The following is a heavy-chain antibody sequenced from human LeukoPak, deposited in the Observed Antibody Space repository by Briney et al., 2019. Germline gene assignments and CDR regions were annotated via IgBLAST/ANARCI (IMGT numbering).Heavy chain of an antibody. CDR1: GGSISSYY. V-gene: IGHV4-4*07. Sequence: PSETLSLTCTVSGGSISSYYWSWIRQPAGKGLEWIGRIYTSWSTNYNPSLKSRVTMSVDTSKNQFSLKLSSVTAADTAVYYCARDPPGIAVASHFDYWGQGTLVTVSS. CDR3: ARDPPGIAVASHFDY. D-gene: IGHD6-19*01. CDR2: IYTSWST. J-gene: IGHJ4*02.